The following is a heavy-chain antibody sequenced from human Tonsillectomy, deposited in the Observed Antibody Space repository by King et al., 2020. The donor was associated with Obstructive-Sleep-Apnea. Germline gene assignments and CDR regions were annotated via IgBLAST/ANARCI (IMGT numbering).Heavy chain of an antibody. CDR1: GFSLSTSGVG. CDR3: AHRSSGGPSGFDY. Sequence: ITLKESGPTLVKPTQTLTLTCTFSGFSLSTSGVGVGWIRQAPRKALEWLALIYWDDDKRYSPSRKSMPTITKDASENQVVLTMTDIDPVDTATYYCAHRSSGGPSGFDYWGQGTLVTVAS. D-gene: IGHD6-19*01. J-gene: IGHJ4*02. V-gene: IGHV2-5*02. CDR2: IYWDDDK.